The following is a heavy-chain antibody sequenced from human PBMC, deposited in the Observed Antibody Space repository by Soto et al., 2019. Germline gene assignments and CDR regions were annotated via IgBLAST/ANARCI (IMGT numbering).Heavy chain of an antibody. Sequence: GGSLRLSCAASGFTFSSYAMSWVRQAPGKGLEWVSAISGSGGSTYYADSVKGRFTISRDNSKNTLYLQMNSLRAEDTAVYYCAKDKEGYYDSSKFDYWGQGTLVTVSS. CDR2: ISGSGGST. CDR1: GFTFSSYA. CDR3: AKDKEGYYDSSKFDY. D-gene: IGHD3-22*01. V-gene: IGHV3-23*01. J-gene: IGHJ4*02.